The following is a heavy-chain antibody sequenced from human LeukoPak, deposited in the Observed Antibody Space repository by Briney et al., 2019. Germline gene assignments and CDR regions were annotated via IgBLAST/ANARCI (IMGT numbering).Heavy chain of an antibody. CDR2: IYHRGDP. V-gene: IGHV4-59*01. CDR3: AASYYGGYVGLFEF. Sequence: SETLSLTCTVSGDSIASYYWSWIRQPPGRGLEWIGYIYHRGDPNYDPSLKRRVTISLDTSNSQFSLRVNAVTAADTAVYFCAASYYGGYVGLFEFWGQGSPVTVSS. J-gene: IGHJ4*02. D-gene: IGHD4-17*01. CDR1: GDSIASYY.